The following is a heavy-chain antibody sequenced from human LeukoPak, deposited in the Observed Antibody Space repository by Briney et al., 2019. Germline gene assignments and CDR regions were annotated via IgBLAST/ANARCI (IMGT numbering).Heavy chain of an antibody. CDR1: GGSISSTIYY. J-gene: IGHJ3*02. CDR3: ARHLGGSGSSDAFDI. V-gene: IGHV4-39*01. D-gene: IGHD3-3*01. CDR2: IYYGGKT. Sequence: SETLCLTCTVSGGSISSTIYYCAWIRQPPGKGLEWIGSIYYGGKTYYNPSLKSRVTTSVDTSKNQFSLKLSSVTAADTAVYYCARHLGGSGSSDAFDIWGQGTKVTVSS.